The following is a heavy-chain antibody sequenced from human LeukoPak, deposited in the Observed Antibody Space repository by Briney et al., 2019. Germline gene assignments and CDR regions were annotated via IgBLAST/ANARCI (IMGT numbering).Heavy chain of an antibody. Sequence: GASVKVSCKASGGTFSSYAISWVRQAPGQGLEWMGGIIPIFGTANYAQKFQGRVTITADKSTSTAYMELSSLRSGDTAVYYCAKVGLTVTTILDYFDYWGQGTLVTVSS. CDR2: IIPIFGTA. CDR1: GGTFSSYA. CDR3: AKVGLTVTTILDYFDY. V-gene: IGHV1-69*06. J-gene: IGHJ4*02. D-gene: IGHD4-11*01.